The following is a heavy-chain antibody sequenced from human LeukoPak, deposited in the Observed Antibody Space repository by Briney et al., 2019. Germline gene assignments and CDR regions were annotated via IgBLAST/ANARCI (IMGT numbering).Heavy chain of an antibody. J-gene: IGHJ4*02. Sequence: GASVKVSCKASGYTFTSYYMHWVRQAPGQGLEWMGIINPSGGSTSYAQKFQGRVTMTTDTSTSTAYMELRSLRSDDTAVYYCARGGPSRLRVDYWGQGTLVTVSS. CDR2: INPSGGST. D-gene: IGHD4-17*01. V-gene: IGHV1-46*01. CDR3: ARGGPSRLRVDY. CDR1: GYTFTSYY.